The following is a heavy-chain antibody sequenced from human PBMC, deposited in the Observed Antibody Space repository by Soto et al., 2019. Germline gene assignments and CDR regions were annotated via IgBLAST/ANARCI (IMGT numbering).Heavy chain of an antibody. J-gene: IGHJ6*02. D-gene: IGHD3-3*01. V-gene: IGHV3-30-3*01. CDR3: ARDRNYDFWSYYYYGMDV. CDR1: GFTFSSYA. CDR2: ISYDGSNK. Sequence: ESGGGVVQPGRSLRLSCAASGFTFSSYAMHWVRQAPGKGLEWVAVISYDGSNKYYADSVKGRFTISRDNSKNTLYLQMNSLRAEDTAVYYCARDRNYDFWSYYYYGMDVWGQGTTVTVSS.